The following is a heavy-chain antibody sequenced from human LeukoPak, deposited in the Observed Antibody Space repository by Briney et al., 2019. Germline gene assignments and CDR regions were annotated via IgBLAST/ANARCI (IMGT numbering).Heavy chain of an antibody. CDR3: ATGPTYSSVDY. CDR1: GGSVSSGGYF. J-gene: IGHJ4*02. CDR2: IYSSGST. V-gene: IGHV4-31*03. Sequence: SQTLSLTCTVSGGSVSSGGYFWSWIRQHPGKGLEWIGYIYSSGSTYYNPSLKSRLTISVDTSKNQFSLKVSSVTAVDTAVYYCATGPTYSSVDYWGQGTLVTVSS. D-gene: IGHD6-19*01.